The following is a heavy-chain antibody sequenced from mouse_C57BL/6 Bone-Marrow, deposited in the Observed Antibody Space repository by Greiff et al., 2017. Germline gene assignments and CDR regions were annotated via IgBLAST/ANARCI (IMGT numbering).Heavy chain of an antibody. Sequence: QVQLQQPGAELVKPGASVKMSCKASGYTFTSYWITWVKQRPGQGLEWIGDIYPGSGSTNYNEKFKSKATLTVDTSFSTAYMQLSSLTSEDSAVYYCARFLRPRYAMDYWGQGTSVTVSS. CDR1: GYTFTSYW. V-gene: IGHV1-55*01. CDR2: IYPGSGST. D-gene: IGHD1-1*01. CDR3: ARFLRPRYAMDY. J-gene: IGHJ4*01.